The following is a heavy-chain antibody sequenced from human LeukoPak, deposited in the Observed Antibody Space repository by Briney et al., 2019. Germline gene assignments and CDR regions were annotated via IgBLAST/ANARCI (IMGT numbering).Heavy chain of an antibody. J-gene: IGHJ4*02. CDR3: AREAGCGGDCYSEQSFDY. CDR2: IIPIFGTA. Sequence: GASVKVSCKASGYTFTSYAIHWVRQAPGQRLEWMGGIIPIFGTANYAQKFQGRVTITADESTSTAYMELSSLRSEDTAVYYCAREAGCGGDCYSEQSFDYWGQGTLVTVSS. D-gene: IGHD2-21*02. CDR1: GYTFTSYA. V-gene: IGHV1-69*13.